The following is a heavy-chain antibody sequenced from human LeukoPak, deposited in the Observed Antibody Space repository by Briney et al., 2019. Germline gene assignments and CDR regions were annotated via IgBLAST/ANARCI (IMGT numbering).Heavy chain of an antibody. CDR1: GGSISNYY. D-gene: IGHD5-24*01. Sequence: PSETLSLTCTVSGGSISNYYWSWIRQPPGKGLEWIGYIHSSGTTYYHPSLKSRATISIDTSKNQFSLKLSSVTAADTAVYYCARSGPRRDGNNLDYWGQGTLVTVSS. V-gene: IGHV4-59*01. CDR2: IHSSGTT. J-gene: IGHJ4*02. CDR3: ARSGPRRDGNNLDY.